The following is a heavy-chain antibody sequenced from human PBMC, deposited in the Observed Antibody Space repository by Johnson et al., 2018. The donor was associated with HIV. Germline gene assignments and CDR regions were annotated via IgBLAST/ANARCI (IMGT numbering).Heavy chain of an antibody. J-gene: IGHJ3*02. CDR1: GFTFSNAW. Sequence: VQLVESGGGLVKPGGSLRLSCAASGFTFSNAWMSWVRQAPGKGLEWVGRIKSKTDGGTTDYAAPVKGGFTISRDDSKNTLYLQMNSLRAEDTAVYYCARFLSWGDAFDIWDQGTMVTVSS. D-gene: IGHD1-26*01. CDR2: IKSKTDGGTT. CDR3: ARFLSWGDAFDI. V-gene: IGHV3-15*01.